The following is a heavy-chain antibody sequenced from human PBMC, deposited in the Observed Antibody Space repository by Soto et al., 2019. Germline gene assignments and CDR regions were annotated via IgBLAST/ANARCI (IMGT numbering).Heavy chain of an antibody. V-gene: IGHV4-31*03. Sequence: SETLSLTCTVSGGSISSGGYYWSWIRQYPGKGLEWIGYIYYSGSTYYNPSLKSRVTISVDTSKNQFSLKLSSVTAADTAVYYCAKGVAASVDAFDIWGQGTMVTVSS. CDR3: AKGVAASVDAFDI. J-gene: IGHJ3*02. D-gene: IGHD2-15*01. CDR2: IYYSGST. CDR1: GGSISSGGYY.